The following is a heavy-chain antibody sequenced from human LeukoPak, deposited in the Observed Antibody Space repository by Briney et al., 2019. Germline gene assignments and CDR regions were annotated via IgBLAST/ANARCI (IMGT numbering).Heavy chain of an antibody. CDR1: GGSISSYY. CDR2: IYHSGST. V-gene: IGHV4-59*08. J-gene: IGHJ4*02. CDR3: ASHSGSYPWPFDY. Sequence: SETLSLTCTVSGGSISSYYWSWIRQPPGKGLEWIGYIYHSGSTNYNPSLKSRVTISVDTSKNQFSLKLSSVTAADTAVYYCASHSGSYPWPFDYWGQGALVTVSS. D-gene: IGHD1-26*01.